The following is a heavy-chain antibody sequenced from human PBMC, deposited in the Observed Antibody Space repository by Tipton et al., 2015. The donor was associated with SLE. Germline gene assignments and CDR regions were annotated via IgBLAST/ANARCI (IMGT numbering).Heavy chain of an antibody. V-gene: IGHV4-34*01. CDR3: ARDQRAFDI. Sequence: TLSLTCAVYGGSFSGYYWSWIRQPPGKGLEWIGEINHSGSTNYNPSLKSRVTISVDTSKNQFSLKLSSVTAADTAVYYCARDQRAFDIWGQGTMVTVSS. J-gene: IGHJ3*02. CDR2: INHSGST. CDR1: GGSFSGYY.